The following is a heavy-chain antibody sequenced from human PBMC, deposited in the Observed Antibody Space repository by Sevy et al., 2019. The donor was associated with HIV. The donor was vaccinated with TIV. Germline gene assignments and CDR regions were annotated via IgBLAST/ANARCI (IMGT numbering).Heavy chain of an antibody. V-gene: IGHV3-48*03. J-gene: IGHJ5*02. CDR1: GFTFSTYE. Sequence: GGTLRLSCSASGFTFSTYEMNWVRQVPGKGLEWISYISNSGDTIYNADSVKGRFTISRANDKKSLFLHMSSLRLEDTAFDNCARGGGAEDNGFDPWGRGTLVTVSS. CDR2: ISNSGDTI. CDR3: ARGGGAEDNGFDP. D-gene: IGHD3-16*01.